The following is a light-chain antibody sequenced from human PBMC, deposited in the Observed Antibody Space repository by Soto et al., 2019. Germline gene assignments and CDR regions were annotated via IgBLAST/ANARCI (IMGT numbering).Light chain of an antibody. J-gene: IGKJ5*01. CDR2: GAS. V-gene: IGKV3-20*01. CDR1: QTVSSSY. CDR3: QQYGTPRSVT. Sequence: EVMLTQSPGTLSLSPGDRATLSCRASQTVSSSYLAWYQQKPGQAPRLLIYGASSRATGIPDRFSGSGSGTDFTLTISKVEPEDFAVYYCQQYGTPRSVTFGQGTRLEIK.